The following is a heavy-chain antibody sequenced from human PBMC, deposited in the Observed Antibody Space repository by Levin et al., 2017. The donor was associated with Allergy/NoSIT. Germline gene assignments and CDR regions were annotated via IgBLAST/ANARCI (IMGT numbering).Heavy chain of an antibody. Sequence: SGPTLVKPTQTLTLTCTFSGFSLSTSGMCVTWIRQPPGKALEWLALIDWDDDKYYSTSLKTRLSISKDTSKNQVVLKMTNMDPVDTATYYCARIGSQWLDTYTQDSWGQGILVTVSA. CDR3: ARIGSQWLDTYTQDS. V-gene: IGHV2-70*01. CDR2: IDWDDDK. J-gene: IGHJ4*02. D-gene: IGHD6-19*01. CDR1: GFSLSTSGMC.